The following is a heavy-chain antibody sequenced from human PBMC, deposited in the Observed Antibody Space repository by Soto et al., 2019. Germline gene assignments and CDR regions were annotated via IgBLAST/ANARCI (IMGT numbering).Heavy chain of an antibody. Sequence: GESLKISCKGSGYSFTSYWIGWVRQMPGKGLEWMGIIYPGDSDTRYSPSFQGQVTISADKSISTAYLQWSSLKASDTAMYYCARQDAQGHYDSSGYVFDPWGQGTLVTVSS. CDR3: ARQDAQGHYDSSGYVFDP. D-gene: IGHD3-22*01. CDR1: GYSFTSYW. CDR2: IYPGDSDT. J-gene: IGHJ5*02. V-gene: IGHV5-51*01.